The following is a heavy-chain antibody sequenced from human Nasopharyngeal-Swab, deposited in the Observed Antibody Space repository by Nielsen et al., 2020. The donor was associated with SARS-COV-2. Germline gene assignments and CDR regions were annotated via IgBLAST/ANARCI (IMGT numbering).Heavy chain of an antibody. J-gene: IGHJ6*03. CDR2: ISGSGGST. Sequence: VRQMPGKGLEWVSAISGSGGSTYYADSVKGRFTISRDNSKNTLYLQMNSLRAEDTAVYYCAKSMVRGVIMKTGSYMDVWGKGTTVTVSS. CDR3: AKSMVRGVIMKTGSYMDV. V-gene: IGHV3-23*01. D-gene: IGHD3-10*01.